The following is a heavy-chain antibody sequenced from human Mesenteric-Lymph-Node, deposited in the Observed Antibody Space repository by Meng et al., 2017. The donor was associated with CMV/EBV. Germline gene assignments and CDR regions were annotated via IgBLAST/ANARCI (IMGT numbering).Heavy chain of an antibody. Sequence: GESLKISCAASGFTFSTYWMSWVRQAPGKGLEWVANIKHDVSDKYYVASVKGRFTISRDNAKNSLYLQMNSLRAEDTAVYYCASGGNSGYYYFDYWGQGTLVTVSS. V-gene: IGHV3-7*01. CDR1: GFTFSTYW. CDR2: IKHDVSDK. D-gene: IGHD3-3*01. J-gene: IGHJ4*02. CDR3: ASGGNSGYYYFDY.